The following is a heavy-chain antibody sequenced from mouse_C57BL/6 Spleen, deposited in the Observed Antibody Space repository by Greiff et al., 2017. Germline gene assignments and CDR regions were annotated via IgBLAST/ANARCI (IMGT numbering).Heavy chain of an antibody. J-gene: IGHJ3*01. Sequence: DVKLVESEGGLVQPGSSMKLSCTASGFTFSDYYMAWVRQVPEKGLEWVANINYDGSSTYYLDSLKSRFIISRDNAKNILYLQMSSLKSEDTATYYCASIYYGYSWFAYWGQGTLVTVSA. CDR1: GFTFSDYY. CDR2: INYDGSST. CDR3: ASIYYGYSWFAY. V-gene: IGHV5-16*01. D-gene: IGHD2-2*01.